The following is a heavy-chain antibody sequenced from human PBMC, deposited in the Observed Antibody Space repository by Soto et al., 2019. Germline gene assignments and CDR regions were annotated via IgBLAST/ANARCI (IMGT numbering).Heavy chain of an antibody. J-gene: IGHJ3*02. D-gene: IGHD2-15*01. CDR1: GGTFSSYT. CDR3: ARVDCSGGSCYSGGFAFDI. CDR2: IIPILGIA. Sequence: GASVKVSCKASGGTFSSYTISWVRQAPGQGLEWMGRIIPILGIANYAQKFQGRVTITADKSTSTAYMELSSLRSEDTAVYYCARVDCSGGSCYSGGFAFDIWGQGTMVTVSS. V-gene: IGHV1-69*02.